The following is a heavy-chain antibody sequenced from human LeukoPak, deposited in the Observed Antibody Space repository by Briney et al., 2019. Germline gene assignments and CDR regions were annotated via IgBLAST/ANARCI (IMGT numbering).Heavy chain of an antibody. CDR3: ARDARRFGEPRLFDP. D-gene: IGHD3-10*01. V-gene: IGHV3-21*01. J-gene: IGHJ5*02. Sequence: GGSLRLSCAASGFTFSSYSMNWVRQAPGKVLEWVSSISSSSSYIYYADSVKGRFTISRDNAKNSLYLQMNSLRAEDTAVYYCARDARRFGEPRLFDPWGQGTLVTVSS. CDR2: ISSSSSYI. CDR1: GFTFSSYS.